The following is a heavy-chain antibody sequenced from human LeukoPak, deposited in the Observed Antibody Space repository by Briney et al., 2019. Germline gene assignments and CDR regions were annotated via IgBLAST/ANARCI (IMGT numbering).Heavy chain of an antibody. V-gene: IGHV3-7*01. J-gene: IGHJ3*02. CDR1: GVTFSNDW. CDR3: TRDTSPSSRSSYFDALDM. Sequence: GGSLRLSCATSGVTFSNDWMTWVRQAQGKGLEWVANIKQDGSQKNYVDSVKGRFTISRDNTKKSLFLQMNSLRAEDTGIYYCTRDTSPSSRSSYFDALDMWGQGTMVTVSS. CDR2: IKQDGSQK. D-gene: IGHD6-13*01.